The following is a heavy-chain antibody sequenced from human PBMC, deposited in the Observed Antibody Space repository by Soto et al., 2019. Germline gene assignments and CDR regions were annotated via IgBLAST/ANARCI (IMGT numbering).Heavy chain of an antibody. CDR1: GFTFSSYA. CDR3: ARGPSGYSYLLPQGDY. CDR2: ISYDGSNK. J-gene: IGHJ4*02. V-gene: IGHV3-30-3*01. D-gene: IGHD5-18*01. Sequence: GGSLRLSCAASGFTFSSYAMHWVRQAPGKGLEWVAVISYDGSNKYYADSVKGRFTISRDNSKNTLYLQMNSLRAEDTAVYYCARGPSGYSYLLPQGDYWGQGTLVTVSS.